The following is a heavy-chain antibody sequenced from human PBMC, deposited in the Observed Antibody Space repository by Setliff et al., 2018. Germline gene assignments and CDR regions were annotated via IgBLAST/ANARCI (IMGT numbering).Heavy chain of an antibody. J-gene: IGHJ6*02. CDR3: ARVGVYYYDSSGYHRSPYYYYYGMDV. Sequence: ASVKVSCKASGYTFTSYGISWVRQAPGQGPEWMGWISAYNGNTNYAQKLQGRVTMTTDTSTSTAYMELRSLRSDDTAVYYCARVGVYYYDSSGYHRSPYYYYYGMDVWGQGTTVTVSS. V-gene: IGHV1-18*01. CDR2: ISAYNGNT. D-gene: IGHD3-22*01. CDR1: GYTFTSYG.